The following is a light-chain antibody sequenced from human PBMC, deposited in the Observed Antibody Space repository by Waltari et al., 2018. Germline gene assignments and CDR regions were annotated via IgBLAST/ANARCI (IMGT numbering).Light chain of an antibody. J-gene: IGLJ2*01. Sequence: QSSLTQPASVSGSPGPSITISCTGTSSDVGGYYSVSWYLQHPGKAPKLMIYEVSNRPSGVSNRFSGSKSGNTASLTISGLQAEDEADYYCSSYTSSSTVVFGGGTKLTVL. CDR1: SSDVGGYYS. CDR2: EVS. V-gene: IGLV2-14*01. CDR3: SSYTSSSTVV.